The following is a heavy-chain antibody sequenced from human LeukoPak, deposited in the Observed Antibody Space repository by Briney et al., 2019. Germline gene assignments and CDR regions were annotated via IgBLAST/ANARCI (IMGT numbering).Heavy chain of an antibody. D-gene: IGHD6-25*01. J-gene: IGHJ6*03. CDR1: GGSITSANW. V-gene: IGHV4-4*02. CDR3: ARDANGSDLHYYHMDV. CDR2: IYHTGNT. Sequence: SETLSLTCAVSGGSITSANWWSWVRQSPGKGLEWIGEIYHTGNTNYNPSLNSRVSMSLDRSKNQFSLRLTSVTAADTAVYFCARDANGSDLHYYHMDVWGKGTTVTVSS.